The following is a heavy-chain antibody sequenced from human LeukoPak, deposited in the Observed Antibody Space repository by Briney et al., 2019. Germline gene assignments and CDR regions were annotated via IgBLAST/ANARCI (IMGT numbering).Heavy chain of an antibody. D-gene: IGHD5-12*01. CDR2: ISSGSSIV. CDR1: GFSFSTYS. V-gene: IGHV3-48*02. J-gene: IGHJ4*02. CDR3: ARDWVAPCDY. Sequence: TGGSLRLSCAASGFSFSTYSMNWVRQAPGKGLEWVSYISSGSSIVYYADSVKGRFTISRDNAKNSLYLQMNSLRDEDTAVYYCARDWVAPCDYWGQGTLVTVSS.